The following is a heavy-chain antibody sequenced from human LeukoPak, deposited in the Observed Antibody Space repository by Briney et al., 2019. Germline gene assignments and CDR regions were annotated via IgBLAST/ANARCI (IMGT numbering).Heavy chain of an antibody. D-gene: IGHD4-17*01. Sequence: SQTPSLTCAVYGGSFSDYFWNWIRQTPGKGLEWIGEINHGGGTNYNPSLKSRATISVDTSKKQFSLNLTSVTAADTAVYYCARGEDGTGDYRPTYFDSWGQGTLVTVSS. J-gene: IGHJ4*02. CDR3: ARGEDGTGDYRPTYFDS. CDR2: INHGGGT. V-gene: IGHV4-34*01. CDR1: GGSFSDYF.